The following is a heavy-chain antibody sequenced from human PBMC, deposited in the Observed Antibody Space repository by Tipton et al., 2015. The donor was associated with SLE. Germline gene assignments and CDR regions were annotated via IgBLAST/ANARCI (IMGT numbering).Heavy chain of an antibody. V-gene: IGHV3-9*01. Sequence: SLRLSCTTSGFTFDDYAMHWVRQAPGKGLEWASGISWNGGIIGYADSVKGRFTISRDNAKNSLYLQMNSLRADDTALYYCAKDRYCSSTSCYGEFDYWGQGTLVTASS. CDR3: AKDRYCSSTSCYGEFDY. CDR1: GFTFDDYA. CDR2: ISWNGGII. J-gene: IGHJ4*02. D-gene: IGHD2-2*01.